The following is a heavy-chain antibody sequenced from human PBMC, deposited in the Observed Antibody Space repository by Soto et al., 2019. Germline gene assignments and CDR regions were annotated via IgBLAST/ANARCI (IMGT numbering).Heavy chain of an antibody. CDR2: TYYRSKWYN. CDR1: GDSVSNNTAA. Sequence: PSQTLSLTCAISGDSVSNNTAAWNWIRQSPSRGLEWLGRTYYRSKWYNDYAVSVKSRITINPDTSKNQFSLQLNSVTPDDTAVYYCARDHFVRAAADPSTFDYWGQGTLVTVSS. CDR3: ARDHFVRAAADPSTFDY. J-gene: IGHJ4*02. V-gene: IGHV6-1*01. D-gene: IGHD6-13*01.